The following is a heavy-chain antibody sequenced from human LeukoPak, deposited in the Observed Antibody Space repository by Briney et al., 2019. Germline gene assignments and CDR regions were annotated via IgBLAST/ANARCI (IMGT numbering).Heavy chain of an antibody. J-gene: IGHJ4*02. V-gene: IGHV3-23*01. CDR3: AKTYQPLLSQFDY. CDR1: GFTFSSYA. Sequence: GGSLRLSCAASGFTFSSYAMSWVRQAPGKGLEWVSAISGGDGATYYADSVKGRFIISRDNSKNTVYLQMSGLRADDTAVYYCAKTYQPLLSQFDYWGQGTLLTVSS. D-gene: IGHD2-2*01. CDR2: ISGGDGAT.